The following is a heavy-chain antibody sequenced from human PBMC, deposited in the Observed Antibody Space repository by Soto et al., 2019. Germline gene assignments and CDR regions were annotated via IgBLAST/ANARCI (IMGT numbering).Heavy chain of an antibody. CDR1: GGSISSGDYY. J-gene: IGHJ4*02. Sequence: QVQLQESGPGLVKPSQTLSLTCTVSGGSISSGDYYWSWIRQPPGKGLEWIGYIYYSGSTYYNPSLKSRVTISVDTSKNHFSLKRSSVTAADTAVYYCARIRFGYDSSGYDYWGQGTLVTVSS. V-gene: IGHV4-30-4*01. CDR2: IYYSGST. CDR3: ARIRFGYDSSGYDY. D-gene: IGHD3-22*01.